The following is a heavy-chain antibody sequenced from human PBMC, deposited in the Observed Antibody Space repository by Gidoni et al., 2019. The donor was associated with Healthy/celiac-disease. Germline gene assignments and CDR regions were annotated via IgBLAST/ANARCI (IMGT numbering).Heavy chain of an antibody. D-gene: IGHD5-12*01. V-gene: IGHV3-30*01. CDR1: GFTFSSYA. Sequence: QVQLVESGGGVVQPGRSLRLSCAASGFTFSSYAMHWVRQAPGKGLEWVAVISYDGSNKYYADSVKGRFTISRDNSKNTLYLQMNSLRAEDTAVYYCARARNDGYNSRWFDPWGQGTLVTVSS. CDR3: ARARNDGYNSRWFDP. CDR2: ISYDGSNK. J-gene: IGHJ5*02.